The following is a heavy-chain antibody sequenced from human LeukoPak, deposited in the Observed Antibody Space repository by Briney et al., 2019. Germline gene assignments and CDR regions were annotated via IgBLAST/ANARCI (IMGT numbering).Heavy chain of an antibody. V-gene: IGHV3-48*01. Sequence: PGGSLRLSCAASGFTFSSYSMNWVRQAPGKGLEWVSYISSSSSAIYYADSVKGRFTISRDNAKNSLYLQMSSLRAEDTAVYYCAGGGYTYGLILRGQGTLVTVSS. D-gene: IGHD5-18*01. CDR1: GFTFSSYS. CDR2: ISSSSSAI. J-gene: IGHJ4*02. CDR3: AGGGYTYGLIL.